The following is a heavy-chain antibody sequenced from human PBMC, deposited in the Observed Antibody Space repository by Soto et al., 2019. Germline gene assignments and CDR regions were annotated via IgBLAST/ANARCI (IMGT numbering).Heavy chain of an antibody. J-gene: IGHJ2*01. CDR3: CRGASYGVCYLDL. D-gene: IGHD4-17*01. V-gene: IGHV3-7*01. Sequence: EVQLVESGGGLVQPGGSLRLSCVASAFTFGTYWMSWVRQAPGKVLEWVANIKLDGSEQYYLHSVRGRFTISRDKGRNSLYLQMDSLRAEDTAVYHCCRGASYGVCYLDLLGRGTLVSVSS. CDR1: AFTFGTYW. CDR2: IKLDGSEQ.